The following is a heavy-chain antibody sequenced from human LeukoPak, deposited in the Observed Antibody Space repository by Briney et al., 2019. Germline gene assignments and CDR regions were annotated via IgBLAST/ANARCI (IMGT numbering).Heavy chain of an antibody. Sequence: GGSLRLSCAASGFTFSSYWMHWVSQAPGKGLVWVSRINSDGSSTSYADSVKGRFTISRDKAKNTLYLQMNSLRAEDTAVYYCTRGSWPDYGSGSYYNSPFDYWGQGTLVTVSS. V-gene: IGHV3-74*01. J-gene: IGHJ4*02. CDR2: INSDGSST. D-gene: IGHD3-10*01. CDR3: TRGSWPDYGSGSYYNSPFDY. CDR1: GFTFSSYW.